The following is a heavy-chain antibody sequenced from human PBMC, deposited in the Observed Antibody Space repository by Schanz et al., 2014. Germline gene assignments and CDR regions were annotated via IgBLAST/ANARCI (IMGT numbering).Heavy chain of an antibody. CDR2: ISNGGSDE. CDR1: GFIFSNYG. V-gene: IGHV3-30*03. CDR3: ARDFHGYGPHLDY. D-gene: IGHD5-12*01. J-gene: IGHJ4*02. Sequence: QERLVESGGGVVQPGRSLRLSCAASGFIFSNYGMHWVRQAPGGGLEWVAGISNGGSDEYYVDSVKGRFTISRDNSKNTVHLQMNSLRAEDTAVYYCARDFHGYGPHLDYWGQGSLVTVSS.